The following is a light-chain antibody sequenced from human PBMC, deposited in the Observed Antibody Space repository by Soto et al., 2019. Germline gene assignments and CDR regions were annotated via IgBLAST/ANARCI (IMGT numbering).Light chain of an antibody. J-gene: IGKJ3*01. Sequence: DIQMTQSPSSLSASVGDRVTITCRASQGISTYLAWYQQKPGKVPKLLIYAASTLQSGVPSRFSGSGSGTDFTLTISSLQPEDVATYYCQKYNSAPLVTFGPGTKVDIK. CDR1: QGISTY. CDR3: QKYNSAPLVT. V-gene: IGKV1-27*01. CDR2: AAS.